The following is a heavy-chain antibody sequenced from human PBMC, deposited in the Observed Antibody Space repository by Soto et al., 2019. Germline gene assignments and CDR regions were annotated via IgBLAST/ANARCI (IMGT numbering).Heavy chain of an antibody. D-gene: IGHD2-2*01. CDR2: IIPIFGTA. J-gene: IGHJ4*02. CDR3: ARHCISTSCYEVAAAFYY. V-gene: IGHV1-69*12. CDR1: GGTFSSYA. Sequence: QVQLVQSGAEVKKPGSSVKVSCKASGGTFSSYAISWVRQAPGQGLEWMGGIIPIFGTANYAQKFQGRVTITADESTSTAYMELSSLRSEDTAVYYCARHCISTSCYEVAAAFYYWGQGTLVTVSS.